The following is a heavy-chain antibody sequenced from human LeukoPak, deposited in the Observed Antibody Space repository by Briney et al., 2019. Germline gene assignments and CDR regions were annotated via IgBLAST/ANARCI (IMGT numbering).Heavy chain of an antibody. Sequence: ASVKVSCKASGYTFTGYYIYWVRQAPGQGLEWMGRINPNSGGTKYAQKFQGRVTITRDTSISTAYMELSRLRSDDTAMYYCAREDFGDYYFDSWGRGTLVTVSS. CDR2: INPNSGGT. CDR1: GYTFTGYY. CDR3: AREDFGDYYFDS. D-gene: IGHD4-17*01. J-gene: IGHJ4*02. V-gene: IGHV1-2*06.